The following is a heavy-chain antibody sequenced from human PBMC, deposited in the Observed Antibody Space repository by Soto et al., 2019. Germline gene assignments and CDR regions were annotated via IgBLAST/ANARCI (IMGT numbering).Heavy chain of an antibody. D-gene: IGHD5-12*01. V-gene: IGHV3-30-3*01. Sequence: GGSLRLSCAASGFTFSSYAMHWVRQAPGKGLEWVAVISYDGSNKYYADSVKGRFTISRDNSKNTLYLQMNSLRAEDTAVYYCARDLNSGYAYYYYYGMDVWGQGTTVTVSS. CDR3: ARDLNSGYAYYYYYGMDV. CDR2: ISYDGSNK. CDR1: GFTFSSYA. J-gene: IGHJ6*02.